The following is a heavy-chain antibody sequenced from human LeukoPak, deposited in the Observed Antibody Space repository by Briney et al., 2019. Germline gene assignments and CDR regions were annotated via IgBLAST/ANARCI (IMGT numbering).Heavy chain of an antibody. CDR3: ARDPFDSSGWTIPYYYYYGMDV. Sequence: GGSLRLSCAASGFTFSSYSMNWVRQAPGKGLEWVSYISSSSTIYYADSVKGRFTISRDNAKNSLYLQMNSLRDEDTAVYYCARDPFDSSGWTIPYYYYYGMDVWGQGTTVTVSS. D-gene: IGHD6-19*01. CDR2: ISSSSTI. J-gene: IGHJ6*02. CDR1: GFTFSSYS. V-gene: IGHV3-48*02.